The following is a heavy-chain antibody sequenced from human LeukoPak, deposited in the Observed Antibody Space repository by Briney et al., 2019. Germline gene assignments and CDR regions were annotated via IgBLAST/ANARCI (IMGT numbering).Heavy chain of an antibody. CDR1: GFTVSSNY. CDR2: ISGSGGST. CDR3: AKGRAMIIVATILDY. Sequence: PGGSLRLSCAASGFTVSSNYMSWVRQAPGKGLEWVSAISGSGGSTYYADSVKGRFTISRDNSKNALYLQMNSLRAEDTAVYYCAKGRAMIIVATILDYWGQGTLVTVSS. J-gene: IGHJ4*02. D-gene: IGHD5-12*01. V-gene: IGHV3-23*01.